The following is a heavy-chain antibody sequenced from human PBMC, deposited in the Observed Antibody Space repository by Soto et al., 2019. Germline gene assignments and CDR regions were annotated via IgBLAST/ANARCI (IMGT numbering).Heavy chain of an antibody. CDR3: ARDGQGTAMVIYYYYYYGMDV. CDR2: ISSSSSYI. J-gene: IGHJ6*02. V-gene: IGHV3-21*01. D-gene: IGHD5-18*01. Sequence: KPGGSLRLSCAASGFTFSSYSMNWVRQAPGKGLEWVSSISSSSSYIYYADSVKGRFTISRDNAKNSLYLQMNSLRAEDTAVYYCARDGQGTAMVIYYYYYYGMDVWGQGTTVTVSS. CDR1: GFTFSSYS.